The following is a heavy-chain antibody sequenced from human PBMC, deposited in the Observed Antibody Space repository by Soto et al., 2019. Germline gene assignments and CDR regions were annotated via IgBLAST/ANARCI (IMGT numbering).Heavy chain of an antibody. J-gene: IGHJ5*02. Sequence: QVQLQESGPGLVKPSGTLSLTCAVSGGSISTTHWCTWVRQPPGKGLEWIGEIYHSGSTNYNPSLKSRVTISVDNSKNQCALKLSSVTAADTAVYYCARKSYYDPYHFAPWGQGTLVTVSS. CDR1: GGSISTTHW. CDR2: IYHSGST. D-gene: IGHD3-22*01. V-gene: IGHV4-4*02. CDR3: ARKSYYDPYHFAP.